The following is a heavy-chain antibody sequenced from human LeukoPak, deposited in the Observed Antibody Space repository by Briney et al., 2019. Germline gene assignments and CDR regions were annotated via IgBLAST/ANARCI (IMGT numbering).Heavy chain of an antibody. CDR3: VRDRGVSAAGTGDY. V-gene: IGHV1-18*01. CDR1: RYTFTSYA. Sequence: AAVKVSRKPSRYTFTSYAISQVRQAPGQGLEWMGWISAYNGVTNYAQKLQARVTITTDTSTSTAYMDLSRLRSDDPARRYIVRDRGVSAAGTGDYWGEGTLVSVSS. D-gene: IGHD6-13*01. CDR2: ISAYNGVT. J-gene: IGHJ4*02.